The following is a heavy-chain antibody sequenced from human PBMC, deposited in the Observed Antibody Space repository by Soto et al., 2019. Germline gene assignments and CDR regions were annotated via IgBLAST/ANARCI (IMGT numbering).Heavy chain of an antibody. V-gene: IGHV1-69*02. Sequence: QVQLVQSGAEVKKPGSSVKVSCKASGGTFSSYTISWVRQAPGQGLEWMGRIIPILGIANYAQKFQGRVTITEDKSPSTAYMELSSLRSEDTAVYYCARALRYFDWLYYYGMDVWGQGTTVTVSS. CDR1: GGTFSSYT. CDR3: ARALRYFDWLYYYGMDV. J-gene: IGHJ6*02. CDR2: IIPILGIA. D-gene: IGHD3-9*01.